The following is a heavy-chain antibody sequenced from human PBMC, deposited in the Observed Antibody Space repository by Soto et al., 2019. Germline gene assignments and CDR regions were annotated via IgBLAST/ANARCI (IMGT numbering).Heavy chain of an antibody. Sequence: VQLVESGGGLVQPGRSLRLSCAASGFSFDDYVMHWVRQGPGKGLEWVSGLDWNGVSIGYADSVKGRFTISRDNAKNSLYLQMNRLRSEDTALYYCAKDIARYSCYEGAFDIWGQGTMVTVSS. V-gene: IGHV3-9*01. D-gene: IGHD5-12*01. J-gene: IGHJ3*02. CDR3: AKDIARYSCYEGAFDI. CDR2: LDWNGVSI. CDR1: GFSFDDYV.